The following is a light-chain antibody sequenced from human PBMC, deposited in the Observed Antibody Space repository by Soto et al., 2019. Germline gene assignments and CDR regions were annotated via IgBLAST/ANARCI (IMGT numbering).Light chain of an antibody. CDR1: QSVSSN. Sequence: EIVLTQSTATLSVSPGERATLSCRASQSVSSNLAWYQQKPGQAPRLVIYGVSTRATGLPARFSGSGSGTEFTLTISNLQSEDSAFYYWQHYNKLPLTFGGGDKVEIK. CDR3: QHYNKLPLT. CDR2: GVS. J-gene: IGKJ4*01. V-gene: IGKV3-15*01.